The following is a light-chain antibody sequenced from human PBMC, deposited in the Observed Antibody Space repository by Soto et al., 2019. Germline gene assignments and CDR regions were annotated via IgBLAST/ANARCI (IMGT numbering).Light chain of an antibody. CDR2: DAS. CDR3: QQRSNWPPYT. V-gene: IGKV3-11*01. CDR1: QSVSSY. J-gene: IGKJ2*01. Sequence: EIVLTQSPATLSLSPGERATLSCRASQSVSSYLAWYQQKPGQAPRLLIYDASNRATGIPDRFSGSGSGTDFTLTISSLEPEDFAVYYCQQRSNWPPYTLGQGTKLEIK.